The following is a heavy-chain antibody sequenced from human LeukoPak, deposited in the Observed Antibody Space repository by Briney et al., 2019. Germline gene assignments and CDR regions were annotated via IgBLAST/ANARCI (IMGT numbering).Heavy chain of an antibody. D-gene: IGHD6-13*01. CDR1: RFTFSSYV. J-gene: IGHJ3*02. V-gene: IGHV3-30*02. CDR2: IWYDGDNK. Sequence: PGGSLRLSCAASRFTFSSYVMHWVRQAPGKGLEWVALIWYDGDNKYYSDSVKDRFTISRDNSKNTLYLQMNSLRAEDTAVYYCAKSVYSSSWYGAFDIWGQGTMVTVSS. CDR3: AKSVYSSSWYGAFDI.